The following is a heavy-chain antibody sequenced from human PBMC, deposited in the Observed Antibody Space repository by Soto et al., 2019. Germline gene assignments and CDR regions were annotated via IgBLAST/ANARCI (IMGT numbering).Heavy chain of an antibody. CDR2: ISSSSSYI. J-gene: IGHJ6*02. CDR1: GFTFSGYS. Sequence: GGSLRLSCAASGFTFSGYSMNWVRQAPGKGLEWVSSISSSSSYIYYADSVKGRFTISRDNAKNSLYLQMNSLRAEDTAVYYCARPRPSGENYGMDVWGQGTTVTVSS. CDR3: ARPRPSGENYGMDV. V-gene: IGHV3-21*01. D-gene: IGHD3-16*01.